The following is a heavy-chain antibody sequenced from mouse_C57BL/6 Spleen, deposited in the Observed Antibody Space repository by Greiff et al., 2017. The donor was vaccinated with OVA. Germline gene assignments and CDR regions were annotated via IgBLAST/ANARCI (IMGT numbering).Heavy chain of an antibody. CDR2: IDPSDSET. J-gene: IGHJ4*01. D-gene: IGHD1-1*01. CDR3: ARTGGSSPGAMDY. Sequence: QVQLKQPGAELVRPGSSVKLSCKASGYTFTSYWMHWVKQRPIQGLEWIGNIDPSDSETHYNQKFKDKATLTVDKSSSTAYMQLSSLTSEDSAVYYCARTGGSSPGAMDYWGQGTSVTVSS. CDR1: GYTFTSYW. V-gene: IGHV1-52*01.